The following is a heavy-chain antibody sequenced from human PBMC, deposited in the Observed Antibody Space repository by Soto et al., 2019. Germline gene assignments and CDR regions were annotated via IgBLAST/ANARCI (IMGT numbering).Heavy chain of an antibody. CDR1: GYTFTSYG. D-gene: IGHD7-27*01. CDR3: ARGVRTGDRKGYFDS. Sequence: QVQMVQSGAEVKKPGASVKVSCKASGYTFTSYGITWVRQAPGQGLEWMGWISVYSGNTDYAEKLQDRVTLTTDTSTSTAYMELRSLRSDDTAVYYCARGVRTGDRKGYFDSWGQGTLVTVSS. V-gene: IGHV1-18*01. CDR2: ISVYSGNT. J-gene: IGHJ4*02.